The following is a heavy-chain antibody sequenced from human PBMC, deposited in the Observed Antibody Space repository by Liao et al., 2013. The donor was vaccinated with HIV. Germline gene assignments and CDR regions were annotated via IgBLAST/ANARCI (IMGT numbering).Heavy chain of an antibody. D-gene: IGHD2-21*02. CDR3: ARGGRRALPGDFPHRY. CDR2: INHSGST. Sequence: QVQLQQWGAGLLKPSETLSLTCAVYGGSFSGYYWSWIRQPPGRGLDWIGEINHSGSTNYNPSLKSRVTISVDTSKNQFSLKLSSVTAADTAVYYCARGGRRALPGDFPHRYWGQGTLVTVSS. CDR1: GGSFSGYY. V-gene: IGHV4-34*01. J-gene: IGHJ4*02.